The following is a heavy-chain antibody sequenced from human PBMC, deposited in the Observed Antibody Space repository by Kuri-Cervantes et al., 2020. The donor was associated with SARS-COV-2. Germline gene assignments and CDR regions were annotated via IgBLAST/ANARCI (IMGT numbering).Heavy chain of an antibody. Sequence: SDTLSLTFIVPGASVRNANHYGTWIRQPPGKGLEWIAYIHHSGYTNYNPSLKSRVTISTDTSKNQFSLKLSSVTAADTAVYYCARVRGSIASVGEEWFDPWGQGTLVTVSS. V-gene: IGHV4-61*01. D-gene: IGHD3-10*01. CDR3: ARVRGSIASVGEEWFDP. CDR1: GASVRNANHY. CDR2: IHHSGYT. J-gene: IGHJ5*02.